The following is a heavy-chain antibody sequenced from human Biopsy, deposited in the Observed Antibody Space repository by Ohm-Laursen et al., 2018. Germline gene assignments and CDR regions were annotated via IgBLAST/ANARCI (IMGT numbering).Heavy chain of an antibody. CDR2: ISSGGTTI. Sequence: SLRLSCTASGFPFSDYYMRWIRQAPGKGLEWVSYISSGGTTIYYADSVKGRFTISGDNAKNSLYLQMNSLRADDTAVYYCARDTRWSPYHMDVWGQGTTVTVSS. CDR3: ARDTRWSPYHMDV. CDR1: GFPFSDYY. V-gene: IGHV3-11*01. D-gene: IGHD4-23*01. J-gene: IGHJ6*02.